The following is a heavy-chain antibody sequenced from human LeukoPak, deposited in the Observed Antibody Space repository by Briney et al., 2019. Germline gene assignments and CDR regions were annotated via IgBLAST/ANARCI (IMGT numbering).Heavy chain of an antibody. J-gene: IGHJ4*02. CDR3: ASVGGWYGDY. CDR1: GFTFSSYS. D-gene: IGHD6-19*01. V-gene: IGHV3-48*02. CDR2: ISSSSTI. Sequence: PGGSLRLSCAASGFTFSSYSMNWVRQAPGKGLEWVSYISSSSTIYYADSVKGRFTISRDNAKNSLYLQMNSLRDEDTAVYYCASVGGWYGDYWGQGTLVTVSS.